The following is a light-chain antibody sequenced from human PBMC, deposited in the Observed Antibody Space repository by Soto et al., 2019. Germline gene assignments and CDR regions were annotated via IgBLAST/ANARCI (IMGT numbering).Light chain of an antibody. CDR2: DVS. V-gene: IGLV2-14*01. J-gene: IGLJ1*01. CDR1: SSDVGAYNY. CDR3: SSYTSSRTLV. Sequence: QSVLTQPASVSGSPGPSITFSCTGTSSDVGAYNYVSWYQQHTGRAPKLMIYDVSYRPSGVSNRCSGSKSANTASLTISGLQSEDESDYYCSSYTSSRTLVFGTGTKVTVL.